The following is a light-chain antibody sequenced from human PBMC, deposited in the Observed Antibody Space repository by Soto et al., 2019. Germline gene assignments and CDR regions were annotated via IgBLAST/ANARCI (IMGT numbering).Light chain of an antibody. V-gene: IGLV1-44*01. J-gene: IGLJ7*01. Sequence: QSVLTQAPSASGTPGQRVTISCSGSSSNIGSNTVNWYQQLPGTAPKLLIYSNNQRPSGVPDRFSGSKSGTSASLAISGRQSEDEADYYCAAWDDSLNGWVFGGGTQLTVL. CDR3: AAWDDSLNGWV. CDR2: SNN. CDR1: SSNIGSNT.